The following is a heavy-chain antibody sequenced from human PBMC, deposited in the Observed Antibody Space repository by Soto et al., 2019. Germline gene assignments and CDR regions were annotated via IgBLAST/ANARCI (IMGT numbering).Heavy chain of an antibody. CDR2: MNPKSGNI. J-gene: IGHJ3*02. V-gene: IGHV1-8*01. CDR3: AREICDGYCSGGSCYDAFDI. D-gene: IGHD2-15*01. CDR1: GYTFTSYD. Sequence: QVQLVQSGAEVKNPGASVKVSCKASGYTFTSYDISWVRQATGQGLEWMGWMNPKSGNIGYAQKFQGRVTMTRDSSTSTAYMELSSLRSEDTAVYYCAREICDGYCSGGSCYDAFDIWGQGTMVTVSS.